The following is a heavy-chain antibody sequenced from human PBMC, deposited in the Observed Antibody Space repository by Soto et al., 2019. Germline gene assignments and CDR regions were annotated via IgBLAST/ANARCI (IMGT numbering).Heavy chain of an antibody. CDR3: ARAGLIVGATFDY. V-gene: IGHV1-2*04. Sequence: ASVKVSCKASGYTFTGYYMHWVRQAPGQGLEWMGWINPNSGGTNYAQKFQGWVTMTRDTSISTAYMELSSLRSEDTAVYYCARAGLIVGATFDYWGQGTLVTVSS. D-gene: IGHD1-26*01. CDR1: GYTFTGYY. CDR2: INPNSGGT. J-gene: IGHJ4*02.